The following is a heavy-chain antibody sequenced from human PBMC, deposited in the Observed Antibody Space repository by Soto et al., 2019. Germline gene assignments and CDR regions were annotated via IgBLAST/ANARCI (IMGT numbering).Heavy chain of an antibody. D-gene: IGHD2-2*02. CDR1: GGTFSSYA. CDR2: IIPIFDTA. CDR3: ARRGYCSSTSCYKVYGMDV. J-gene: IGHJ6*02. Sequence: QVQLVQSGAEVKKPGSSVKVSCKASGGTFSSYAISWVRQAPGQGLEWMGGIIPIFDTANYAQKFQGRVTIPADESTTTAYMELSSLRSEDTAVYYCARRGYCSSTSCYKVYGMDVWGQGTTVTVSS. V-gene: IGHV1-69*01.